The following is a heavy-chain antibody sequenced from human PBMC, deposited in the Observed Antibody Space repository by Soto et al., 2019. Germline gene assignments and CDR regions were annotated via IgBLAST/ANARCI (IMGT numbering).Heavy chain of an antibody. J-gene: IGHJ4*02. D-gene: IGHD1-26*01. V-gene: IGHV4-31*03. CDR3: ARMSGTYYVPDY. CDR1: NASITSSGYY. Sequence: QVQLQESGPRLVEASQTLSLTCTVSNASITSSGYYWSWVRQPPGKRLEWIGYIYHSGSTFYSPSLLSRLTMAVDTSKNQFSLTLRSVTAADTSVYHFARMSGTYYVPDYWGQGTLVTVSS. CDR2: IYHSGST.